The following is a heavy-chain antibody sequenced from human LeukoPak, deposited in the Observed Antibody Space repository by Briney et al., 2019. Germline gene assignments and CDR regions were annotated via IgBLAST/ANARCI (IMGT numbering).Heavy chain of an antibody. CDR1: GFTFSSYW. CDR3: ARIGYRSSSYDY. CDR2: IKQDGSEK. D-gene: IGHD6-6*01. V-gene: IGHV3-7*01. J-gene: IGHJ4*02. Sequence: GGSLRLSCEAPGFTFSSYWLSWVRQAPGKGLEWVANIKQDGSEKDYADYVKGRLIISRDNAKNSVYLQMNSPRAEDTAMYYCARIGYRSSSYDYWGQGTLVTVSS.